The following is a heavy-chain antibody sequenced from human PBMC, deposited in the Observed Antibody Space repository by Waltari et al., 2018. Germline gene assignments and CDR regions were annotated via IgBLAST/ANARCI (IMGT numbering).Heavy chain of an antibody. D-gene: IGHD4-4*01. CDR3: ARGSNFGDP. Sequence: QVQLVQSGAAVKKLGASVGVSCKASGHTFTGYYLPWVRQAPGQGLEWMGWINTNTGHPTYAQDFTGRFVFSLDTSVSTAYLHINGLKADDTAVYYCARGSNFGDPWGQGTLVTVSS. CDR2: INTNTGHP. CDR1: GHTFTGYY. J-gene: IGHJ5*02. V-gene: IGHV7-4-1*02.